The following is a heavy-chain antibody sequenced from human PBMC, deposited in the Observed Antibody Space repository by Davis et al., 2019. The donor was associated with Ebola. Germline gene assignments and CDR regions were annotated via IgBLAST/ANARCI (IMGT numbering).Heavy chain of an antibody. CDR3: ARVRITIFGVADYGMDV. CDR1: GYTFTGYY. CDR2: INPNSGGT. V-gene: IGHV1-2*04. Sequence: AASVTVSCKASGYTFTGYYMHWVRQAPGHGLEWMGWINPNSGGTNYAQKFQGWVTITRDTSISTAYMGLSRLRSDDTAVYYCARVRITIFGVADYGMDVWGQGTTVTVSS. D-gene: IGHD3-3*01. J-gene: IGHJ6*02.